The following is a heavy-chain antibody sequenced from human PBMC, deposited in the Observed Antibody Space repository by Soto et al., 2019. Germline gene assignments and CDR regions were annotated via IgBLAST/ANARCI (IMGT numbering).Heavy chain of an antibody. D-gene: IGHD1-1*01. CDR3: ARRGSRLKLYRCGMDV. CDR1: GDSVTSSYHY. J-gene: IGHJ6*02. V-gene: IGHV4-39*01. CDR2: ILYSGST. Sequence: QVQLQESGPGLVKPSEALSLTCTVSGDSVTSSYHYWGWIRQPPGKGLEWIGSILYSGSTNYNPSIKSRVTISVETSLNVVSLKLSSVLAAQTAVYSCARRGSRLKLYRCGMDVWGPVNLVTVCS.